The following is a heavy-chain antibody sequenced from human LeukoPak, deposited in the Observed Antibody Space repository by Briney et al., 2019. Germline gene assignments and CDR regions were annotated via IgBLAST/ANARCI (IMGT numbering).Heavy chain of an antibody. CDR2: INPSGGST. D-gene: IGHD5-18*01. V-gene: IGHV1-46*01. J-gene: IGHJ4*02. Sequence: ASVKVSCKASGYTFTSYYIHWVRQAPGQGLEWTGIINPSGGSTSYAQKFQGRVTMTRDTSTSTVYMELSSLRSEDTAVYYCAREAGTAMAPFDYWGQGTLVTVSS. CDR3: AREAGTAMAPFDY. CDR1: GYTFTSYY.